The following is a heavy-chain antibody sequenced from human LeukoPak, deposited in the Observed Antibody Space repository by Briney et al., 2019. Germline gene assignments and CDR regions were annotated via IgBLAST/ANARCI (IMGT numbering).Heavy chain of an antibody. CDR1: GGSFSGYY. CDR3: ARNDRERVATINFDH. J-gene: IGHJ4*02. Sequence: SETLSLTCAVYGGSFSGYYWSWLRQPPGKGLEGIGEINHSGSTNYNPSLKSRGTISVDTSKNQFSLKLSSVTAADTAVYYCARNDRERVATINFDHWGQGTLVTVSS. V-gene: IGHV4-34*01. D-gene: IGHD5-12*01. CDR2: INHSGST.